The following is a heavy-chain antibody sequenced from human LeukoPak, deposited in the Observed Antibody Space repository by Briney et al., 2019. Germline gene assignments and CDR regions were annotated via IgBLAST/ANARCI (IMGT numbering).Heavy chain of an antibody. Sequence: ASVKVSCKASGYTFTSYGISWVRQAPGQGLEWRGWISAYNGNTNYAQKLQGRVTMTTDTSTSTAYMELRSLRSDDTAVYYCAREDYDILTGYYFFDYWGQGTLVTVSS. D-gene: IGHD3-9*01. J-gene: IGHJ4*02. V-gene: IGHV1-18*04. CDR1: GYTFTSYG. CDR3: AREDYDILTGYYFFDY. CDR2: ISAYNGNT.